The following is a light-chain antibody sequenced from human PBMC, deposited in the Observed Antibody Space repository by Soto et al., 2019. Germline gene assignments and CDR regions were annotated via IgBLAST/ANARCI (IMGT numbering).Light chain of an antibody. J-gene: IGLJ1*01. Sequence: QSALTQPASVSGSPGQSITISCTGTSSDVGLYTYVSWYQQHPGKAPKLLIYEVTNRPSGVSHRFSGSKSGSTASLTISGLQAEDEAYYFCRSFKSSNSEVFGTGTKVTVL. V-gene: IGLV2-14*01. CDR3: RSFKSSNSEV. CDR1: SSDVGLYTY. CDR2: EVT.